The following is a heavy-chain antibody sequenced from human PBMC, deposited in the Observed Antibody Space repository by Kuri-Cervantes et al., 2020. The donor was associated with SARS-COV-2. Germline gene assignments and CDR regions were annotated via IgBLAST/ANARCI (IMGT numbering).Heavy chain of an antibody. CDR1: GFSFSTYW. V-gene: IGHV3-7*05. CDR3: AKGTRERD. J-gene: IGHJ4*02. D-gene: IGHD2-8*02. Sequence: GESLKISCAASGFSFSTYWMTWVRQAPGIGLEWVANIKQDGSEEYYVDSVKGRFIVSRDNARASLYLQMNSLRAEDTAVYYCAKGTRERDWGQGTLVTVSS. CDR2: IKQDGSEE.